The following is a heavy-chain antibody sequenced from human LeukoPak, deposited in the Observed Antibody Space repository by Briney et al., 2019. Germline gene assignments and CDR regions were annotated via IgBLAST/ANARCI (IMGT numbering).Heavy chain of an antibody. J-gene: IGHJ4*02. V-gene: IGHV3-48*04. CDR1: GFTFSRFS. CDR2: IRTSGTNT. CDR3: ARMNYVSSGWGAPFDY. Sequence: TGGSLRLSCAASGFTFSRFSMNWVREAPGKGVEWVSYIRTSGTNTDYTGSVKGRFTISRDNAKNSLYLQMNSLRAEDTAVYYCARMNYVSSGWGAPFDYWGQGTLVTVSS. D-gene: IGHD1-7*01.